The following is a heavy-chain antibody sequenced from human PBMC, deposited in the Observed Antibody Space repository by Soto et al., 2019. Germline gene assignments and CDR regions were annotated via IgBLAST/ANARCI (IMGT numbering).Heavy chain of an antibody. D-gene: IGHD3-16*01. V-gene: IGHV6-1*01. CDR3: AREFTYYVSSESYLED. Sequence: PEETLSLTCAISGDSVSGNSAAWNWIRQSPSRGLEWLGRTYYRSRWYNDYAVSVKSRITVTPDTSKNQFSLHLNSVTPEDTAVYYGAREFTYYVSSESYLEDWGQGDPVTV. CDR2: TYYRSRWYN. J-gene: IGHJ4*02. CDR1: GDSVSGNSAA.